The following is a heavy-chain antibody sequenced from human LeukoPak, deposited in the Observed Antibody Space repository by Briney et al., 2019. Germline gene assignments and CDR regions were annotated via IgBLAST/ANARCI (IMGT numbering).Heavy chain of an antibody. D-gene: IGHD6-19*01. Sequence: GGSLRLSCAASGFTVSSNYMSWVRQAPGKGLEWVSVIYSGGSTYYADSVKGRFTISRDNSKNTLYLQMNSLRPEDTAVYYCARVRSVVAGFPDSWGQGTLVTVSS. J-gene: IGHJ4*02. CDR2: IYSGGST. V-gene: IGHV3-66*01. CDR3: ARVRSVVAGFPDS. CDR1: GFTVSSNY.